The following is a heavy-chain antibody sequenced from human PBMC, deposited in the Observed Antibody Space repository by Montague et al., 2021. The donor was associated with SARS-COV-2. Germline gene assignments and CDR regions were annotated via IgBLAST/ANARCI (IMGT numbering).Heavy chain of an antibody. CDR1: GFTFSTYA. J-gene: IGHJ4*02. CDR3: ARSGLSGSYDY. Sequence: SLRLSCAASGFTFSTYAMHWVRQAPGKGLEFVSAITNNGVSTYYASSVKGRFTISRDNSKNTLYLQMGSLRSEDMAVYFCARSGLSGSYDYWGQGTLVTVSS. CDR2: ITNNGVST. D-gene: IGHD1-26*01. V-gene: IGHV3-64*01.